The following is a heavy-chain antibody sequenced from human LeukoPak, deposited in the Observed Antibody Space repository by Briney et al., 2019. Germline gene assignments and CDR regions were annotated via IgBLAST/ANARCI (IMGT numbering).Heavy chain of an antibody. J-gene: IGHJ5*02. D-gene: IGHD3-10*01. Sequence: GRSLRLSCAASGFSFDDYAMHWVRQVPGKGLEWVSGISWNRDIIGYADSVKGRFTISRDNGNHSLYLQMSGLKIEDTAVYYCASGLWFGDYDHWFDPWGQGTLVSVSS. CDR3: ASGLWFGDYDHWFDP. CDR2: ISWNRDII. V-gene: IGHV3-9*01. CDR1: GFSFDDYA.